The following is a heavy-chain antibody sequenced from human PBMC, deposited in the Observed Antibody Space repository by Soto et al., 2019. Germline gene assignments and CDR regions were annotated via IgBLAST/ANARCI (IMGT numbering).Heavy chain of an antibody. CDR2: ISAYNGNT. Sequence: ASVKVSFKASGYTFTSYGISWVRQAPGQGLEWMGWISAYNGNTNYAQKLQGRVTMTTDTSTSTAYMELRSLRSDDTAVYYCARDGSGYTIYYYYGMDVWGQGTTVPVSS. J-gene: IGHJ6*02. CDR1: GYTFTSYG. CDR3: ARDGSGYTIYYYYGMDV. V-gene: IGHV1-18*01. D-gene: IGHD3-3*01.